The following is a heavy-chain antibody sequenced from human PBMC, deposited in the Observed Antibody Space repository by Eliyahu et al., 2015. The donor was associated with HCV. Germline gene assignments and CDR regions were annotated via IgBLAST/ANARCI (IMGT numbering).Heavy chain of an antibody. CDR3: ASGGGGIAMTGTGGWFDP. Sequence: QVQLQESGPGLVKPSETLSLNCIVSGGXITTYSWSWIRQPPGXGLDWXGYIHYSXSTNYNPXLKSRXTXSLDTSKNQFSLNLTSVTAADTAVYYCASGGGGIAMTGTGGWFDPWGQGTLVTVSS. V-gene: IGHV4-59*01. D-gene: IGHD6-13*01. CDR1: GGXITTYS. J-gene: IGHJ5*02. CDR2: IHYSXST.